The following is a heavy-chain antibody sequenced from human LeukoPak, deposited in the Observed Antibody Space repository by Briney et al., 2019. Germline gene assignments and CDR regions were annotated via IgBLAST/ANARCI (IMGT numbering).Heavy chain of an antibody. CDR1: GFTFSSYS. CDR2: ISSSSSYI. D-gene: IGHD3-22*01. Sequence: GGSLRLSCAASGFTFSSYSMNWVRQAPGKGLEWVSSISSSSSYIYYADSVKGRFTISRDNAKNSLYLQMNSLRAEDTAVYYCARDRYYYDSSGYYYDYWGQGTLVTVSS. CDR3: ARDRYYYDSSGYYYDY. V-gene: IGHV3-21*01. J-gene: IGHJ4*02.